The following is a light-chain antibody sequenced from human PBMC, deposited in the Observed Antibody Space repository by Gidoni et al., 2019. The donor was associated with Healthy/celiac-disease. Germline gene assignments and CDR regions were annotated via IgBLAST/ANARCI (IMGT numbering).Light chain of an antibody. CDR2: DVS. J-gene: IGLJ2*01. V-gene: IGLV2-14*03. Sequence: QSALTQPASVSGSPGQSITISCTGTSSDVGGYNYVSWYQQHPGKAPNLMIYDVSNRPSGVSNRFSGSKSGNTAALTISGIQAEDEADYYCSSYTSSSTLEVVFGGGTKLTVL. CDR1: SSDVGGYNY. CDR3: SSYTSSSTLEVV.